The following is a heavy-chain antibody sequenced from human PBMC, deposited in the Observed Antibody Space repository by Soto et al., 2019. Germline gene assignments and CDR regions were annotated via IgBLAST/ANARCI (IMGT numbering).Heavy chain of an antibody. J-gene: IGHJ4*02. Sequence: GGSLRLSCAASGFTFSSYAMSWVRQAPGKGLEWVSAISGSGGSTYYADSVKGRFTISRDNSKNTLYLQMNSLRAEDTAVYYCASPIAAAPVTSGGWGQGTLVTVSS. CDR3: ASPIAAAPVTSGG. D-gene: IGHD6-13*01. V-gene: IGHV3-23*01. CDR1: GFTFSSYA. CDR2: ISGSGGST.